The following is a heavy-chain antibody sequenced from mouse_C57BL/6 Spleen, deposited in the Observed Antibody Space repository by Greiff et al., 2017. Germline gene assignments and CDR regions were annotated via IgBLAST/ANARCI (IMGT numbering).Heavy chain of an antibody. Sequence: QVQLQQSGPGLVQPSQSLSITCTVSGFSLTSYGVHWVRQSPGKGLEWLGVIWRGGSTDYNAAFMSRLSITKDNSKSQVFFKMNSLQADDTAIYYCAKKDYGSRGDYAMDYWGQGTSGTVSS. D-gene: IGHD1-1*01. J-gene: IGHJ4*01. CDR3: AKKDYGSRGDYAMDY. CDR1: GFSLTSYG. CDR2: IWRGGST. V-gene: IGHV2-5*01.